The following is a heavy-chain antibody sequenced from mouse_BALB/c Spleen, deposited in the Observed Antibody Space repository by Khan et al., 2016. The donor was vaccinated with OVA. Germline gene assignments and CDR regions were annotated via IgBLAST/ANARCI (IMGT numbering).Heavy chain of an antibody. J-gene: IGHJ4*01. CDR3: ARQPYYQYYIMDY. CDR2: IWSDGST. Sequence: VKLEESGPGLVAPSQSLSITCTISGFSLTNYGVHWVRQPPGKGLEWLVVIWSDGSTTYNSDLKSRLSISKDNSKSQVFLKMNSLQTDDTAMYYCARQPYYQYYIMDYWGQGTSVTVSS. V-gene: IGHV2-6-1*01. D-gene: IGHD2-10*01. CDR1: GFSLTNYG.